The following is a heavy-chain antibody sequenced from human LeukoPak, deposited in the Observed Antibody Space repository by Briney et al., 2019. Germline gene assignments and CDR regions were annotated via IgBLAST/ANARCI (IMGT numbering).Heavy chain of an antibody. V-gene: IGHV4-34*01. D-gene: IGHD3-9*01. J-gene: IGHJ4*02. CDR1: GGSFSGYY. CDR2: INHSGST. CDR3: ARGPTRLRYFDWISHFDY. Sequence: PSETLSLTCAVYGGSFSGYYWSLIRQPPGKGLEWIGEINHSGSTNYNPSPKSRVTILVDTSKNQFSLKLSSVTAAGTAVYYCARGPTRLRYFDWISHFDYWGQGTLVTVSS.